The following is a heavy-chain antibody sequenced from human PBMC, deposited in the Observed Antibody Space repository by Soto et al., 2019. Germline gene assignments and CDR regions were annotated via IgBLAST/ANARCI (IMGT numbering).Heavy chain of an antibody. CDR1: GFTFGSYS. D-gene: IGHD2-2*01. CDR3: ARVYCSSTSCYESDY. V-gene: IGHV3-21*01. CDR2: ISSSSSYI. Sequence: GGSLRLSCAASGFTFGSYSINWVRQAPGKGLEWVSSISSSSSYIYYADSVKGRFTISRDNAKNSLYLQMNSLRAEDTAVYYCARVYCSSTSCYESDYWGQGTLVTVSS. J-gene: IGHJ4*02.